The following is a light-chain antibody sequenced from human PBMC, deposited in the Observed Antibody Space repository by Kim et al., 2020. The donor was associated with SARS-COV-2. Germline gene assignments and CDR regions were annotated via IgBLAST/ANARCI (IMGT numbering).Light chain of an antibody. CDR3: QQYSYWPYT. CDR1: QSVSSN. J-gene: IGKJ2*01. Sequence: CGPPGESATLSCRASQSVSSNLAWYQQKPGQAPRLLIYGASTRATGIPARLSGSGSGTEFTLAITSLQYEDFAVYYCQQYSYWPYTFGQGTKLEI. CDR2: GAS. V-gene: IGKV3-15*01.